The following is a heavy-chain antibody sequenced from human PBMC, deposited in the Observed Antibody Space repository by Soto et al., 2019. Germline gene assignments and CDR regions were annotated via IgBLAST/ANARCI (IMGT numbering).Heavy chain of an antibody. CDR2: TYHSGST. J-gene: IGHJ6*02. D-gene: IGHD4-17*01. V-gene: IGHV4-4*02. Sequence: SETLSLTCAVSGGSISSSNWWSWVRQPPGKGLEWIGETYHSGSTNYNPSLKSRVTISVDKSKNQFSLKLSSVTAADTAVYYCARAYGDYGYYYYYGMHVWGQGTTVTVS. CDR1: GGSISSSNW. CDR3: ARAYGDYGYYYYYGMHV.